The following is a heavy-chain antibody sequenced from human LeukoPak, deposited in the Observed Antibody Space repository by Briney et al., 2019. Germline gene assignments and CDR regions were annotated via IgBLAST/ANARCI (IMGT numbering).Heavy chain of an antibody. D-gene: IGHD3-22*01. CDR3: ACVPNYYDSSGSPPWY. Sequence: PGGSLRLSCAASGFTFSSYSMNWVRQAPGKGLEWVSSISSSSSYIYYADSVNGRFTISRDNAKNSLYLQMNSLRAEDTVVYYCACVPNYYDSSGSPPWYWGQGTLVTVSS. CDR1: GFTFSSYS. J-gene: IGHJ4*02. V-gene: IGHV3-21*01. CDR2: ISSSSSYI.